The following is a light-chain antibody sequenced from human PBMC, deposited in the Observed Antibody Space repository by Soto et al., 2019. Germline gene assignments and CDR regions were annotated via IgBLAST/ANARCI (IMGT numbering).Light chain of an antibody. CDR3: QYYDATNQV. CDR1: SGSIASNY. V-gene: IGLV6-57*01. CDR2: EDN. Sequence: NFMLTQPHSVSESPGKTVIISCTRSSGSIASNYVQWYQQRPRSSPTTVIYEDNQRPPGVPDRCSGAIDSASNSASLTISRQETDDDAYYFCQYYDATNQVFGGGTKLTVL. J-gene: IGLJ3*02.